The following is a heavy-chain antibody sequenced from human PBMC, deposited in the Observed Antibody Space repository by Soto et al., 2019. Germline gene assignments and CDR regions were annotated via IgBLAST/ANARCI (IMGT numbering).Heavy chain of an antibody. J-gene: IGHJ6*03. V-gene: IGHV3-72*01. CDR3: AREPGSGSYYNPYYYYMDV. CDR2: TRNKANSYTT. D-gene: IGHD3-10*01. Sequence: GGSLRLSCAASGFTFSDHYMDWVRQAPGKGLEWVGRTRNKANSYTTEYAASVKGRFTISRDDSKNSLYLQMNSLKTEDTAVYYCAREPGSGSYYNPYYYYMDVWGKGTTVTVSS. CDR1: GFTFSDHY.